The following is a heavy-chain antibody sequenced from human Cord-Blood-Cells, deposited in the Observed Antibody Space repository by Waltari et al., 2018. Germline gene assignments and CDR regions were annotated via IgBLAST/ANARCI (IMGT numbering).Heavy chain of an antibody. CDR2: INHSGST. J-gene: IGHJ5*02. Sequence: QVQLQQWDAGLLKPSETLSLTCAVYGGSFSGYYWSWIRQPPGKGLEWIGEINHSGSTNYNPSLKSRVTISVDTSKNQFSLKLSSVTAADTAVYYCARGYGGNSRPDGWTYDWFDPWGQGTLVTVSS. CDR1: GGSFSGYY. CDR3: ARGYGGNSRPDGWTYDWFDP. D-gene: IGHD4-17*01. V-gene: IGHV4-34*01.